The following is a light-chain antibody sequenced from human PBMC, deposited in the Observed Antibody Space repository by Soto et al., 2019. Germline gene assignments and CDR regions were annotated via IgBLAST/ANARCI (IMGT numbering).Light chain of an antibody. V-gene: IGLV3-1*01. Sequence: SYELTQPPSVSVSPGQTASITCSGDKLGDKYACWYPQKPGQAPVLVIYQDSKRPSGIRERFSGSNSGNTATLTISGTQAMEEADNYWQAWDRSTRVFGGGTELTVL. CDR1: KLGDKY. J-gene: IGLJ2*01. CDR2: QDS. CDR3: QAWDRSTRV.